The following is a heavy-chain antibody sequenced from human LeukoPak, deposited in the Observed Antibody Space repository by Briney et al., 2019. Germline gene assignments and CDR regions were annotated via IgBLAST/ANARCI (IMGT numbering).Heavy chain of an antibody. D-gene: IGHD3-10*01. CDR2: IYDSGST. V-gene: IGHV4-30-2*01. Sequence: SQTLSLTCTVSGGSISSGDYYWSWIRQPPGKGLEWIGYIYDSGSTYYNPSLKSRVTISVDTSKNQFSLKLSSVTAADTAVYYCARPGWFGELYKGYYFDYWSQGTLVTVSS. CDR3: ARPGWFGELYKGYYFDY. CDR1: GGSISSGDYY. J-gene: IGHJ4*02.